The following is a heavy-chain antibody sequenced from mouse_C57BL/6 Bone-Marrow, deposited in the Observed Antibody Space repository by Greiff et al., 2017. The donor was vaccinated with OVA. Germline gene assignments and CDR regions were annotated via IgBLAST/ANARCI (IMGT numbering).Heavy chain of an antibody. D-gene: IGHD1-1*01. CDR2: IYPGNSDT. J-gene: IGHJ1*03. CDR3: TIITTVVANWYFDV. V-gene: IGHV1-5*01. CDR1: GYTFTSYW. Sequence: EVQRVESGTVLARPGASVKMSCKTSGYTFTSYWMHWVKQRPGQGLEWIGAIYPGNSDTSYNQKFKGKAKLTAVTSASTAYMELSSLTNEDSAVYYCTIITTVVANWYFDVWGTGTTVTVSS.